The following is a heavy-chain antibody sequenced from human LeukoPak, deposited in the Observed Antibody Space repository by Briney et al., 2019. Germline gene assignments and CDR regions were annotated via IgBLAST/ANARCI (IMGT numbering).Heavy chain of an antibody. CDR2: IYYSGST. J-gene: IGHJ5*02. CDR3: ARYSSVYNWFDP. D-gene: IGHD3-22*01. Sequence: SETLSLTCTVSGGSISSYYWSWIRQPPGKGLEWIGYIYYSGSTNCNPSLKSRVTISINTSKNQFSLKLSSVTAADTAVFYCARYSSVYNWFDPWGQGTLVTVSS. V-gene: IGHV4-59*01. CDR1: GGSISSYY.